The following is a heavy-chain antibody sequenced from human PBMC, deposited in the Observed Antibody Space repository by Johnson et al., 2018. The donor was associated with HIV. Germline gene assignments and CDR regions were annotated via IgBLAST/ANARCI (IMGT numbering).Heavy chain of an antibody. CDR3: ARPVIAADDAFDI. D-gene: IGHD6-13*01. J-gene: IGHJ3*02. CDR2: INSDGINI. V-gene: IGHV3-66*04. Sequence: VQLVESGGAFVQPGGSLRLSCAASGFTVSSNSMTWVRQAPGKGLEWVSHINSDGINITYADSVKGRFTISRDNPKNTLYLQMNSLRAEDTAVYYCARPVIAADDAFDIWGQGTMVTVSS. CDR1: GFTVSSNS.